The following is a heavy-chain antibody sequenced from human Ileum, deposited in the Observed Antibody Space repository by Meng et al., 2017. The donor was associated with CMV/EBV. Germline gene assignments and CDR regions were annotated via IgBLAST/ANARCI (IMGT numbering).Heavy chain of an antibody. D-gene: IGHD4-23*01. V-gene: IGHV4-30-4*08. CDR2: IYYSGST. CDR3: ARQTYGGNSREYYFDY. Sequence: GRLQEPGPGLVKPSQTLSLTCIVSGGSISSGDYYWSWIRQPPGKGLEWIGYIYYSGSTYYNPSLKSRLTISLDTSKNQFSLKLSSVTAADTGVYYCARQTYGGNSREYYFDYWGQGTLVTVSS. J-gene: IGHJ4*02. CDR1: GGSISSGDYY.